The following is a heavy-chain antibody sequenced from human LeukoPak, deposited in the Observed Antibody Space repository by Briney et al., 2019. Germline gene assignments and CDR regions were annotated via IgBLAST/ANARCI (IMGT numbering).Heavy chain of an antibody. CDR2: IIPIFGTA. Sequence: SVKVSCKASGGTFSSYAISWVRQAPGQGLEWMGGIIPIFGTANYAQKFQGRVTITADESTSTAYMELSSLRSEDTAVYYCASGGVYYYDSGGYGMDVWGQGTTVTVSS. J-gene: IGHJ6*02. CDR1: GGTFSSYA. D-gene: IGHD3-22*01. V-gene: IGHV1-69*13. CDR3: ASGGVYYYDSGGYGMDV.